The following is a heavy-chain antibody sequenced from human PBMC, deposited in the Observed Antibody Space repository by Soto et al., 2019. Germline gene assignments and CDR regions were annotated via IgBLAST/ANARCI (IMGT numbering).Heavy chain of an antibody. CDR2: IHYSGDS. D-gene: IGHD3-22*01. CDR3: ARDVNDSSGSQGFDY. Sequence: KTSETLSLTCTVIGDSVSSNNYYWSWIRQRPGKGLEWIGYIHYSGDSYDNPSLTSRITMSMDVSKNQFSLNLRSVTAADTAIYYCARDVNDSSGSQGFDYRGQGTQVTVSS. J-gene: IGHJ4*02. CDR1: GDSVSSNNYY. V-gene: IGHV4-31*03.